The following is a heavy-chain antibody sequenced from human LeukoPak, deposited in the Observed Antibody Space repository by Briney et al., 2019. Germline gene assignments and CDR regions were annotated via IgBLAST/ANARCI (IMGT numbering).Heavy chain of an antibody. Sequence: GASVKVSCKASGYTFTGYYMHWVRQAPGQGLEWMGWINPNSGGTNYAQKFQGRVTMNRDTSISTAYMELSRLRSEDTAVYYCARDPQRAEKYYYGSGSPGPLTYWGQGTLVTVSS. J-gene: IGHJ4*02. V-gene: IGHV1-2*02. CDR1: GYTFTGYY. D-gene: IGHD3-10*01. CDR3: ARDPQRAEKYYYGSGSPGPLTY. CDR2: INPNSGGT.